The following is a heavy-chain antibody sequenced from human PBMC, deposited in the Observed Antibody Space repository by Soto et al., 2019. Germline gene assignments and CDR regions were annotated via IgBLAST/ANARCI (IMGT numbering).Heavy chain of an antibody. CDR2: ITSSSSYI. J-gene: IGHJ4*02. D-gene: IGHD2-15*01. CDR3: ARDSRPSGGSYFDY. V-gene: IGHV3-21*01. CDR1: GCTFISYS. Sequence: PGGSLRLSCAAAGCTFISYSRNWISQATGKGLEWVSSITSSSSYIYYADSVKGRFTISRDNAKNSLYLQMNSLRADDTAVYYCARDSRPSGGSYFDYWGQGTLVTVSS.